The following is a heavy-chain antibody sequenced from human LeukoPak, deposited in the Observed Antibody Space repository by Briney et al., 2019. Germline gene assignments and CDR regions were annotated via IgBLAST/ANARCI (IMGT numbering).Heavy chain of an antibody. D-gene: IGHD5-12*01. CDR3: ARGLQRVATSTGY. Sequence: ASVKVSCKASGYTFTSYDINWVRQATGQGLEWMGWMNPNSGNTGYAQKFQGRVTMTRNTSISTAYMELSGLRSEDTAVYYCARGLQRVATSTGYWGQGTLVTVSS. V-gene: IGHV1-8*01. CDR2: MNPNSGNT. J-gene: IGHJ4*02. CDR1: GYTFTSYD.